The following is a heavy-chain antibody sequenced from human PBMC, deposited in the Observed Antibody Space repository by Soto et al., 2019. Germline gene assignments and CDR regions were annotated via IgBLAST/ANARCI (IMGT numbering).Heavy chain of an antibody. CDR1: GFTFSSYW. V-gene: IGHV3-74*01. J-gene: IGHJ4*02. D-gene: IGHD3-16*02. CDR2: INSDGSST. CDR3: ARVDMPYYDYIWGSYRFDY. Sequence: EVQLVESGGGLVQPGGSLRLSCAASGFTFSSYWMHWVRQAPGKGLVWVSRINSDGSSTSYADSVKGRFTISRDNAKNTLYLQINSLRAEDTVVYYCARVDMPYYDYIWGSYRFDYWGQGTLVTVSS.